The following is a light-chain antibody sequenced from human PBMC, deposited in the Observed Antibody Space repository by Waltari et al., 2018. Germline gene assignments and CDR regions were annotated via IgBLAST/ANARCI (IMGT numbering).Light chain of an antibody. CDR1: NSNIGRNS. V-gene: IGLV1-47*01. CDR3: AAWDDSLSVSYV. J-gene: IGLJ1*01. Sequence: QSVLTQPPSASGTPGQTVTISCSGTNSNIGRNSVFWYQQLPGTAPKLLIFRSNPRPSGVPARFSCSTSGTSASLAISGLRSEDEADYYCAAWDDSLSVSYVFGSGTKVTV. CDR2: RSN.